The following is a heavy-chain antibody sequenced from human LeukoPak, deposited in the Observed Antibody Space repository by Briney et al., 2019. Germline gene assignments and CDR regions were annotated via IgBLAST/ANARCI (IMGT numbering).Heavy chain of an antibody. CDR1: GGSFSGYY. CDR3: ARKAAAAGTAYYYYMDV. CDR2: INHSGST. D-gene: IGHD6-13*01. J-gene: IGHJ6*03. Sequence: SETLSLTCAVYGGSFSGYYWSWIRQPPGKGLEWIGEINHSGSTNYNPSLKSRVTISVDTSKNPFSLKLSSVTAADTAVYYCARKAAAAGTAYYYYMDVWGKGTTVTVSS. V-gene: IGHV4-34*01.